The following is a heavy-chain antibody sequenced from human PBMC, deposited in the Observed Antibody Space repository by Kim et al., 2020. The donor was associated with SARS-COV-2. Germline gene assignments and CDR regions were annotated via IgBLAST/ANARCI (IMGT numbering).Heavy chain of an antibody. Sequence: GGSLRLSCAASGFTFSSDWMSWVRQAPGKGLEWVAKIKQDGSEQYYVDSVKGRLTISRDNAKNALYLQMNSLRAEDTAVYFCATERYWRFDYWGQGTLVTVSS. CDR3: ATERYWRFDY. J-gene: IGHJ4*02. V-gene: IGHV3-7*01. CDR2: IKQDGSEQ. CDR1: GFTFSSDW. D-gene: IGHD1-1*01.